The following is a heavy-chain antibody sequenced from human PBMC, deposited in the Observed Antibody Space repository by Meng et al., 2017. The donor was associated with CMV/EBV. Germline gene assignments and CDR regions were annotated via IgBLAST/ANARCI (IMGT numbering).Heavy chain of an antibody. D-gene: IGHD2-21*01. Sequence: ASVKVSCKASGYTFTGYYMHWVRQAPGQGLEWMGWINPNSGGTNYAQKFQGRVTMTRDTSISTAYMELSRLRFDDTAVYYCARVGDCGGDCYADSYWYFDLWGRGTLVTVSS. CDR3: ARVGDCGGDCYADSYWYFDL. V-gene: IGHV1-2*02. J-gene: IGHJ2*01. CDR2: INPNSGGT. CDR1: GYTFTGYY.